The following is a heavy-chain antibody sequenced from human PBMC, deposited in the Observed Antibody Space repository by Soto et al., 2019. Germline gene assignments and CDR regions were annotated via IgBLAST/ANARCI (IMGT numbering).Heavy chain of an antibody. CDR3: ATWDEIVATFGY. CDR1: GYTPTELS. V-gene: IGHV1-24*01. J-gene: IGHJ4*02. Sequence: GASGKGSCKVFGYTPTELSMHWVGQAPGKGLEWMGGFDPEDGETIYAQKFQGRVTMTEDTSTDTDYMELSSLRSEDTAVYYCATWDEIVATFGYWGQGTLVTVSS. D-gene: IGHD5-12*01. CDR2: FDPEDGET.